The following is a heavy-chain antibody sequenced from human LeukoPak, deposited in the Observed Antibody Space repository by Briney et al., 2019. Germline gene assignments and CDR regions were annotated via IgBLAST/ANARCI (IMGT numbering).Heavy chain of an antibody. CDR1: GYTFTGYY. V-gene: IGHV1-2*06. CDR3: ARGSPRIAVAGSDY. J-gene: IGHJ4*02. D-gene: IGHD6-19*01. Sequence: GASVKVSCKASGYTFTGYYMHWVRQAPGQGLEWMGQINPNSGGTNYAQRFQGRVTMTRDTSISTAYMELSRLRSDDTAVYYCARGSPRIAVAGSDYWGQGTLVTVSS. CDR2: INPNSGGT.